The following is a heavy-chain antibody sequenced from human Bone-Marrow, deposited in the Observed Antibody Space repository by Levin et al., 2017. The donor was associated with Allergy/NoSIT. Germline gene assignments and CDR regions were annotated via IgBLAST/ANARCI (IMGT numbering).Heavy chain of an antibody. Sequence: PGGSLRLSCAASGFSFGDYFMSWMRQAPGQGLEWIANIGGRSDYIYYVDSVRGRFVISRDNGRNSLYLQMNSLRAEDTAVYYCARSHPLTGTTHFSYQDGMDVWGQGTTVTVSS. J-gene: IGHJ6*02. CDR1: GFSFGDYF. CDR3: ARSHPLTGTTHFSYQDGMDV. V-gene: IGHV3-11*04. D-gene: IGHD1/OR15-1a*01. CDR2: IGGRSDYI.